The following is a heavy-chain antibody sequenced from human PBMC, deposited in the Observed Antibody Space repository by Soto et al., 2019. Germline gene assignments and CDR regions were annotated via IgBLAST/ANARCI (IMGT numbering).Heavy chain of an antibody. CDR3: ARVGPYLYVVVVVDAAGGFGYSYYMDV. V-gene: IGHV3-20*01. CDR2: INWIGYST. Sequence: GGSLRLSCAASSFTFDDYDMSWVRQAPWKGLEWVYGINWIGYSTGYADSVEGRFTISRDNAKNSLYLQMNSLIDEDTALYPCARVGPYLYVVVVVDAAGGFGYSYYMDVWGKGTTVTV. J-gene: IGHJ6*03. CDR1: SFTFDDYD. D-gene: IGHD2-15*01.